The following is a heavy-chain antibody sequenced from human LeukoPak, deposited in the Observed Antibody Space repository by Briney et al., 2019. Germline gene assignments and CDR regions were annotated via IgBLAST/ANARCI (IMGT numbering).Heavy chain of an antibody. V-gene: IGHV1-2*02. Sequence: ASVKVSCKASGYTFTEYYIHWVRQAPGQGLEWMGWIHPNRGNTNYAQEFQGRVTMTRDTSISTAYMELNRLTSDDTAVYYCAKVTATTFDYWGQGTLVTVSS. CDR1: GYTFTEYY. D-gene: IGHD2-21*02. CDR3: AKVTATTFDY. J-gene: IGHJ4*02. CDR2: IHPNRGNT.